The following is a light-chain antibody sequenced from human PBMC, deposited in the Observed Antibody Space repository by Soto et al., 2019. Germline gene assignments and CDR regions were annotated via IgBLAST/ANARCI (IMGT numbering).Light chain of an antibody. CDR1: QSVSSRY. J-gene: IGKJ1*01. CDR2: ATS. Sequence: EIGFSQSPGTLSLSPGETAALSCRASQSVSSRYLAWYQQKSGQAPRLLIYATSSRATDIPDRFIGSGSGTDFTLTISSLEPEDCALYYCQQYNNWPPWTFGQGTKVDIK. V-gene: IGKV3D-20*02. CDR3: QQYNNWPPWT.